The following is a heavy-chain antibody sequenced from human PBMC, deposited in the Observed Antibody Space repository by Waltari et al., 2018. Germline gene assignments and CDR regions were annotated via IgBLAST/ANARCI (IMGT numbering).Heavy chain of an antibody. CDR3: ATYVGASIGTAAFDV. D-gene: IGHD3-16*01. V-gene: IGHV4-39*01. J-gene: IGHJ3*01. CDR2: ISYPGTT. Sequence: WIRQPPGKGLEWTATISYPGTTYSNPSLKSRVTISVDTSKNQFSLKLSSVTAADTAVYYCATYVGASIGTAAFDVWGQGTMVTVSS.